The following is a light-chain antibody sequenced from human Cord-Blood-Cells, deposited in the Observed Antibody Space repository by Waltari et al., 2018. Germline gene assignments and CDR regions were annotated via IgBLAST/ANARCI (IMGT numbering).Light chain of an antibody. CDR1: SRDVGGYNY. CDR2: DVS. J-gene: IGLJ3*02. CDR3: CSYAGSYTWV. Sequence: QSALTQPRSVSGSPGQSVTIPCPGTSRDVGGYNYVSWYPPPPGKAPKLMIYDVSKRPSGVPDRFSGSKSGNTASLTISGLQAEDEADYYCCSYAGSYTWVFGGGTKLTVL. V-gene: IGLV2-11*01.